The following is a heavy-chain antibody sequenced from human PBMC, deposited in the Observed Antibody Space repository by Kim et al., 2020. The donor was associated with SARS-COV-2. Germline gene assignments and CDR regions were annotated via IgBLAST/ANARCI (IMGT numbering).Heavy chain of an antibody. CDR3: ASRYGWGRDTNL. D-gene: IGHD3-16*01. J-gene: IGHJ2*01. V-gene: IGHV4-39*01. CDR1: GAAVSDDSYY. Sequence: SETLSLTCAVSGAAVSDDSYYWGWVRLPPGQGPEWIGTISSGGTTYYNPSLRRRVTLSMDTSKNEYTLQLTSVAVADTAVYYCASRYGWGRDTNLWGR. CDR2: ISSGGTT.